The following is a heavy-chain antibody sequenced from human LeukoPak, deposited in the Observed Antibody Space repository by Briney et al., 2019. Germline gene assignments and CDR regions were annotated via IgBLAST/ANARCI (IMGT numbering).Heavy chain of an antibody. D-gene: IGHD3-22*01. J-gene: IGHJ4*02. Sequence: SGPTLVNPTQTLTLTCTFSGFSLSTRSVAVGWIRQPPGKALEWLAHIFSSDEKSYSTSLKSRLTISKDTSKSQVVLTMTNMDPVDTATYYCARGTYYYDSSDYYRPFDYWGQGTLVTVSS. CDR3: ARGTYYYDSSDYYRPFDY. V-gene: IGHV2-26*02. CDR1: GFSLSTRSVA. CDR2: IFSSDEK.